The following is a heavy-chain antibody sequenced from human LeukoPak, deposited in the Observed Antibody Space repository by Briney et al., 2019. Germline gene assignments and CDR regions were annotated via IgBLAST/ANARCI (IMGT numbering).Heavy chain of an antibody. V-gene: IGHV1-24*01. CDR2: FDPEDGET. Sequence: GASVKVPCKVSGYTLTELPMHWVRQAPGKGLEWMGGFDPEDGETIYAQKFQGRVTMTEDTSTDTAYMELSSLRSEDTAVYYCATEITMVRGVITDYWGQGTLVTVSS. CDR1: GYTLTELP. D-gene: IGHD3-10*01. J-gene: IGHJ4*02. CDR3: ATEITMVRGVITDY.